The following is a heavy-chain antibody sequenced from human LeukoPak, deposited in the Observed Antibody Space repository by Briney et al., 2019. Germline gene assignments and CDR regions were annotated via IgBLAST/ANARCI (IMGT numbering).Heavy chain of an antibody. CDR1: GFTFSDHV. V-gene: IGHV3-48*01. Sequence: GGSLRLSCAASGFTFSDHVMNWVRQLPGKRLEWVAYVSGSGSTVYYADSVKGRFTISRDNGKSSLYLQMNSLRVEDTALYYCVRQFASWGQGTLVTVSS. CDR2: VSGSGSTV. J-gene: IGHJ4*02. CDR3: VRQFAS.